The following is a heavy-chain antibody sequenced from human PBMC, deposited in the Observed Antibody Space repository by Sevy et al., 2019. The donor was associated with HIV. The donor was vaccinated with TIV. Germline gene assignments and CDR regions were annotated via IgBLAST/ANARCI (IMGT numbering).Heavy chain of an antibody. CDR3: ARDTHYYDISGYYPFDY. D-gene: IGHD3-22*01. CDR2: ISYDGINI. J-gene: IGHJ4*02. Sequence: GWSLRLSCAASGFTFSTYVMHWVRQAPGKGLEWVAAISYDGINIYYADSVKGRFTISRDNSKNTLYLQMNSLRAEDTAMYYCARDTHYYDISGYYPFDYWGQGTLVTVSS. CDR1: GFTFSTYV. V-gene: IGHV3-30-3*01.